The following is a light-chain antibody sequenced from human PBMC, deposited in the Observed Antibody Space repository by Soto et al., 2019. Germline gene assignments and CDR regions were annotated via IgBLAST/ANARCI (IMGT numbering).Light chain of an antibody. J-gene: IGLJ2*01. CDR3: SSYTSSSTLV. CDR2: EVS. CDR1: SSDVGGYNY. V-gene: IGLV2-14*01. Sequence: QSALTQPASVSGSPGQSITISCTGSSSDVGGYNYVSWYQQHPGKAPKLMIYEVSNRPSGISNRFSGSKSGNTASLTLSGLQAEDEADYYCSSYTSSSTLVFGGGTKLNVL.